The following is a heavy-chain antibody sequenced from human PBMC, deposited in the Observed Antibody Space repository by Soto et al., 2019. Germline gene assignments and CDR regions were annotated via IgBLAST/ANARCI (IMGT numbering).Heavy chain of an antibody. Sequence: EVQLLESGGDLVQPGGSLRLSCAASGFTFSSYAMSWVRQAPGKGLEWVSAISGSGDSTYYADSVKGRFTISRDNSKNTLYLQMNSLRAEDTAVYYCAKDGEDCSSTKCRYYYYYMDVWGKGTTVTVSS. CDR1: GFTFSSYA. CDR3: AKDGEDCSSTKCRYYYYYMDV. CDR2: ISGSGDST. V-gene: IGHV3-23*01. J-gene: IGHJ6*03. D-gene: IGHD2-2*01.